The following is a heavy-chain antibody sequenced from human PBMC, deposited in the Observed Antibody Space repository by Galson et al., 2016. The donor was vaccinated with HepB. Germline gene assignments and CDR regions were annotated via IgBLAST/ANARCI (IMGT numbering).Heavy chain of an antibody. V-gene: IGHV3-9*01. Sequence: SLRLSCAASGFSFSAYWMHWVRQPTGKGLEWVSGINWNSETIGYADSVKGRFTISRDNAKKSLYLQMNSLNTEDTAFYHLFKDRGPAFGTPGNWGQGTLVTVSS. CDR3: FKDRGPAFGTPGN. CDR1: GFSFSAYW. D-gene: IGHD1-14*01. CDR2: INWNSETI. J-gene: IGHJ4*02.